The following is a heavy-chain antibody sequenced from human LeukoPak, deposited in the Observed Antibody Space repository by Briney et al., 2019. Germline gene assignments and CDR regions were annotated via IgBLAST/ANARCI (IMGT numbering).Heavy chain of an antibody. CDR1: GGTFSSYA. Sequence: SVKVSCTASGGTFSSYAISWVRQAPGQGLEWMGGIIPIFGTANYAQKFQGRVTITADESTSTAYMELSSLRSEDTAVYYCARDSDDSSGYLPNRYFDLWGRGTLVTVSS. CDR3: ARDSDDSSGYLPNRYFDL. V-gene: IGHV1-69*13. D-gene: IGHD3-22*01. J-gene: IGHJ2*01. CDR2: IIPIFGTA.